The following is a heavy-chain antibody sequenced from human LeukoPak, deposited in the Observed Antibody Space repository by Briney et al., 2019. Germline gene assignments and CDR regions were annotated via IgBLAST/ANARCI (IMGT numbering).Heavy chain of an antibody. CDR2: IKNKIDGGTT. CDR3: TTYYYGSGSYAY. D-gene: IGHD3-10*01. J-gene: IGHJ4*02. Sequence: PGGSLRLSCAASGFTFSNAWMTWVRQAPGKGLEWVGRIKNKIDGGTTDYAAPVKGRFIISREDSENTLYLQMNSLKTEDTAVYYCTTYYYGSGSYAYWGQGTLVIVSS. CDR1: GFTFSNAW. V-gene: IGHV3-15*01.